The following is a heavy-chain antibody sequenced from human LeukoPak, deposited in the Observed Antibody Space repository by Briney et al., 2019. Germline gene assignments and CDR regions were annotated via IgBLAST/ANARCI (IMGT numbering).Heavy chain of an antibody. V-gene: IGHV4-39*01. J-gene: IGHJ4*03. CDR1: GGSISSSSYY. CDR3: ARGPPPDFDY. Sequence: SETLSLTCTVSGGSISSSSYYWGWIRQPPGKGLEWIGSIYYSGSTYYNPSLKSRVTISVDTSKNQFSLKLSSVTAADTAVYYCARGPPPDFDYWGQGTMVTVSS. CDR2: IYYSGST.